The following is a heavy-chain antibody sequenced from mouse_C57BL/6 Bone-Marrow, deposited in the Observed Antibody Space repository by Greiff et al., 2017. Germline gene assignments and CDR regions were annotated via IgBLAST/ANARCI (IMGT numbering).Heavy chain of an antibody. V-gene: IGHV1-15*01. CDR1: GYTFTDYE. J-gene: IGHJ2*01. CDR3: TRDGYYDYFDY. D-gene: IGHD2-3*01. CDR2: IDPETGGT. Sequence: QVQLQQSGAELVRPGASVTLSCKASGYTFTDYEMHWVKQTPVHGLEWIGAIDPETGGTAYNQKFKGKAILTADKSSSTAYMELRNLTSEDSAVYYCTRDGYYDYFDYWGQGTTLTVSS.